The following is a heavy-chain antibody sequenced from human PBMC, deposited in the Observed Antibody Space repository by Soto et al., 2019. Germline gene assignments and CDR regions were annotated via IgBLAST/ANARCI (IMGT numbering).Heavy chain of an antibody. CDR1: GGTFGTYA. CDR2: IIPIFGTA. J-gene: IGHJ4*02. V-gene: IGHV1-69*06. CDR3: ARGADCGGDCYSPDY. Sequence: QVQLGPSGAECKKPGSSVKVSGKACGGTFGTYAISWVRQPPAQGLEWMGGIIPIFGTATDAQKFQGRVTITADKSTSTAYMELSSLRSEDTAVYYCARGADCGGDCYSPDYWGQGTLVTVSS. D-gene: IGHD2-21*02.